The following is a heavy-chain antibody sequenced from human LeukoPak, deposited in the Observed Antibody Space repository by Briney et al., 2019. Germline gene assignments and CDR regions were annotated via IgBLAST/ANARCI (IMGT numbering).Heavy chain of an antibody. D-gene: IGHD3-16*01. V-gene: IGHV3-23*01. CDR3: AKDLGALTYGEGF. CDR1: EFTFRNYA. CDR2: ISDSGGNT. J-gene: IGHJ4*02. Sequence: GGPLRLSCAASEFTFRNYAMSWVRQAPGKGLEGVSTISDSGGNTYYADSVRGRFTISRDNSKNTLSLQMNSLRVEDTALYYCAKDLGALTYGEGFWGQGTLVTVSS.